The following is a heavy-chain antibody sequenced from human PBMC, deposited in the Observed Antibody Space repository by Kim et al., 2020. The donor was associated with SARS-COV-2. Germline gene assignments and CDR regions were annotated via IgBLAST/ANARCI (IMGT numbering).Heavy chain of an antibody. CDR1: GGSFSGYY. D-gene: IGHD3-10*01. V-gene: IGHV4-34*01. Sequence: SETLSLTCAVYGGSFSGYYWSWIRQPPGKGLEWIEEINHSGSTNYNPSLKSRVTISVDTSKNQFSLKLSSVTAADTAVYYCARRGRLLWFGARLDYWGQGTLVTVSS. J-gene: IGHJ4*02. CDR3: ARRGRLLWFGARLDY. CDR2: INHSGST.